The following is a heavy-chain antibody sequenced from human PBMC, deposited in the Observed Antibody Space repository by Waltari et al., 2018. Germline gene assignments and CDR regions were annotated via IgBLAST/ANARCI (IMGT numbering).Heavy chain of an antibody. CDR3: ARGLGMGCYVDS. J-gene: IGHJ4*02. CDR1: GGSFSGYY. Sequence: QVQLQQWGAGLLKPSETLSLTCAVYGGSFSGYYWCWARPPPGKGLAWIGEINPSGRTNSNPSLKSRVTRSVDTSKDQFSLKLSSVTAADTAVYYCARGLGMGCYVDSWGQGTLVTVSS. D-gene: IGHD6-13*01. V-gene: IGHV4-34*01. CDR2: INPSGRT.